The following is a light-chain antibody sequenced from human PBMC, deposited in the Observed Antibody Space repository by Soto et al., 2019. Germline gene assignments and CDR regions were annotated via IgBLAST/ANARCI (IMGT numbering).Light chain of an antibody. CDR1: SSDVGDSSH. J-gene: IGLJ3*02. CDR2: KVN. V-gene: IGLV2-11*01. Sequence: QSVLTQPRSVSGSPGQSVTISCTATSSDVGDSSHVSWYQLHPGKAPKLMIYKVNNRPSGVPDRFSGFKSSSTASLTISGLQAEDEAEYYCCLSPGSLTWLFGGGTKLTVL. CDR3: CLSPGSLTWL.